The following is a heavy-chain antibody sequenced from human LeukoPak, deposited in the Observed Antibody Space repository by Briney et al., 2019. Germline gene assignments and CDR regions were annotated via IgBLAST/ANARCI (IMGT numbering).Heavy chain of an antibody. J-gene: IGHJ4*02. Sequence: ASVKVSCKASGYTFTGYYMHWVRQAPGQGLEWMGWINPNSGGTNYAQKFQGRVTMTRDTSISTAYMELSRLRSDDTAVYYCAREGPICSSTSCHNNSFDYWGQGTLVTVSS. CDR2: INPNSGGT. V-gene: IGHV1-2*02. D-gene: IGHD2-2*01. CDR3: AREGPICSSTSCHNNSFDY. CDR1: GYTFTGYY.